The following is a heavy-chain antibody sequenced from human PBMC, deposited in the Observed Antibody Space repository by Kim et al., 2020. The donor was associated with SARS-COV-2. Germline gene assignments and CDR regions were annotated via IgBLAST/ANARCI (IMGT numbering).Heavy chain of an antibody. CDR2: IDVVNTNT. Sequence: ASVKVSCKASGYTFTSYCLHWVRQAPGQSLEWMGWIDVVNTNTHYSENFQGRVTISRDTSATTVYIELSSLRSEDTAVYYCARDGRSVDYYFDYWGQGTLVTVSS. CDR1: GYTFTSYC. J-gene: IGHJ4*02. V-gene: IGHV1-3*01. CDR3: ARDGRSVDYYFDY.